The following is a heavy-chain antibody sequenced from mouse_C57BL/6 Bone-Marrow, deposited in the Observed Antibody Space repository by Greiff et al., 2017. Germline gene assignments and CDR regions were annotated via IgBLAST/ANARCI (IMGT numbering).Heavy chain of an antibody. D-gene: IGHD2-12*01. CDR3: ARKLRRRGKLMDY. Sequence: QVQLQQSGAELVRPGTSVKVSCKASGYAFTNYLIEWVKQRPGQGLEWIGVINPVSGGTNYNEKFKGKATLTADKSSSTAYMQLSSLKYEDSAVYFCARKLRRRGKLMDYWGQGTSVTVSS. CDR1: GYAFTNYL. CDR2: INPVSGGT. V-gene: IGHV1-54*01. J-gene: IGHJ4*01.